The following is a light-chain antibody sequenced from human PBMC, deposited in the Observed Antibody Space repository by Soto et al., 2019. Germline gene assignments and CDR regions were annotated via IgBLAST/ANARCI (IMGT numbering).Light chain of an antibody. Sequence: QSVLTQPASVSGSPGQSITISCTGSSSDVGGYNHVSWYQQHPGKAPKLMIYEVSNRPSGVSNRFSGSKSGNTASLTISGLQAEDEADYYCQSYDPTLNVVFGGGTKLTVL. J-gene: IGLJ2*01. CDR1: SSDVGGYNH. CDR3: QSYDPTLNVV. CDR2: EVS. V-gene: IGLV2-14*01.